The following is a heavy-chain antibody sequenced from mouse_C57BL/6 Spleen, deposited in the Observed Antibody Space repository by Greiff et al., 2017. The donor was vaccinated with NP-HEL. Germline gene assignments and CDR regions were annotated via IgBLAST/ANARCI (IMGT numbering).Heavy chain of an antibody. CDR1: GYTFTDYN. V-gene: IGHV1-18*01. J-gene: IGHJ4*01. D-gene: IGHD1-1*01. Sequence: VQLQQSGPELVKPGASVKIPCKASGYTFTDYNMDWVKQSHGKSLEWIGDINPNNGGTIYTQKFKGKATLTVDKSSSTAYMELRSLTSEDTAVYYCARSHCDSSSYYYAMDDWGQGTSVTVSS. CDR3: ARSHCDSSSYYYAMDD. CDR2: INPNNGGT.